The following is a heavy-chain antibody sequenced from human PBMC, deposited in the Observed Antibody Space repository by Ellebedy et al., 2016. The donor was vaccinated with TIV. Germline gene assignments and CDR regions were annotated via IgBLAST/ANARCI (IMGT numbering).Heavy chain of an antibody. V-gene: IGHV4-59*11. Sequence: MPSETLSLTCTVSGGSLTNHFWSWIRQPPGKGLEWIASIYYSGSTNYNHSLKSGVTISVDTSKNQISLTLMSSVSAADTAVYYCARVAITAAVGGGYFDLWGRGTLVTVSS. CDR2: IYYSGST. CDR3: ARVAITAAVGGGYFDL. CDR1: GGSLTNHF. D-gene: IGHD6-13*01. J-gene: IGHJ2*01.